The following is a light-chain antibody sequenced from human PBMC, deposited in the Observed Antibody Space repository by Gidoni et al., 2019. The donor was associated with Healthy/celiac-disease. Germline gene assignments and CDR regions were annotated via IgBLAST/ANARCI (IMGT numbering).Light chain of an antibody. J-gene: IGKJ2*01. Sequence: DVVMTQSPDSLAVALGERATINCKPSQSVLYSSNNKNYLAGYQQKPGQPPKLLIYWASTRESGVPDRFSGSGSGTDFTLTISSLQAEDVAVYYCQQYYSTPYTFGQGTKLEIK. CDR2: WAS. CDR3: QQYYSTPYT. V-gene: IGKV4-1*01. CDR1: QSVLYSSNNKNY.